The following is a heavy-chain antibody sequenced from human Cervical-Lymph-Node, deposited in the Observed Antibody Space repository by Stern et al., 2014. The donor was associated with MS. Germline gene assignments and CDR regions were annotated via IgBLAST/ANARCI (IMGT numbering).Heavy chain of an antibody. D-gene: IGHD3-16*02. Sequence: QVQLVQSGAEVKKPGASVKVSCKASGYTFTSYAMHWVRQAPGQRLEWMGWINAGNGNTKYSQKFQGRVTITRDTSASTAYMELSSLRSEDTAVYYCATAGGSYRYTSLDYWGQGTLVTVSS. J-gene: IGHJ4*02. CDR2: INAGNGNT. CDR3: ATAGGSYRYTSLDY. V-gene: IGHV1-3*01. CDR1: GYTFTSYA.